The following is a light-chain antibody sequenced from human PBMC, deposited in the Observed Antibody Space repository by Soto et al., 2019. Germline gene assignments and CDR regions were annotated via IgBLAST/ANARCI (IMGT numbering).Light chain of an antibody. J-gene: IGKJ3*01. CDR3: QHYDNSGT. CDR1: QRVSSSY. Sequence: EIVLTQSPGTLSLSPGERATLSCRASQRVSSSYLSWYQQKPGQVPRLLMYGASKRATGTPDRFSGSGSGTDFTLTISVLEPEDLALYYCQHYDNSGTFGPGTKVDIK. CDR2: GAS. V-gene: IGKV3-20*01.